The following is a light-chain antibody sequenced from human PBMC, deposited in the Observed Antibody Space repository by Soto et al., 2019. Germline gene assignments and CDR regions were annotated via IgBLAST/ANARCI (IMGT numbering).Light chain of an antibody. CDR2: EVN. CDR1: SIDVGNYNF. CDR3: CSYAKSGALL. Sequence: QSALTQPASVSGSPGQSITISCTGTSIDVGNYNFVSWYLQHPGKPPKLMIFEVNKRSSGVPNRFSGSKSGNTASLTISGLQAEDEADYYCCSYAKSGALLFGGGTKLTVL. V-gene: IGLV2-23*01. J-gene: IGLJ2*01.